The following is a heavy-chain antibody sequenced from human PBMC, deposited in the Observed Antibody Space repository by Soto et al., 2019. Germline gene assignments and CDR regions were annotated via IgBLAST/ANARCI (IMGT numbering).Heavy chain of an antibody. CDR1: GGSFSGYY. V-gene: IGHV4-34*01. D-gene: IGHD2-15*01. Sequence: QVQLQQWGAGLLKPSETLSLTCAVYGGSFSGYYWSWIRQPPGKGLEGIGEINHSGSTNYNPSLKSRVTISVDTSKNQFSLKLSSVTAADTAVYYCARGTGYCSGGSCYVLSVWGQGTLVTVSS. CDR3: ARGTGYCSGGSCYVLSV. CDR2: INHSGST. J-gene: IGHJ4*02.